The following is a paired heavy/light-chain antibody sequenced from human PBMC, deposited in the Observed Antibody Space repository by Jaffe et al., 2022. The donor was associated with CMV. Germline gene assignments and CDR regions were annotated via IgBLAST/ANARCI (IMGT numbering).Light chain of an antibody. Sequence: DVVMTQSPLSLPVTLGQPASISCRSSQSLVYSDGNTYLNWFQQRPGQSPRRLIYKVSNRDSGVPDRFSGSGSGTDFTLKISRVEAEDVGVYYCMQGTHWPRWTFGQGTKVEIK. J-gene: IGKJ1*01. V-gene: IGKV2-30*01. CDR2: KVS. CDR3: MQGTHWPRWT. CDR1: QSLVYSDGNTY.
Heavy chain of an antibody. CDR1: GYTFTSYG. J-gene: IGHJ6*02. CDR2: ISAYNGNT. V-gene: IGHV1-18*01. D-gene: IGHD2-2*01. Sequence: QVQLVQSGAEVKKPGASVKVSCKASGYTFTSYGISWVRQAPGQGLEWMGWISAYNGNTNYAQKLQGRVTMTTDTSTSTAYMELRSLRSDDTAVYYCARDEEDVVPASENPYYYYGMDVWGQGTTVTVSS. CDR3: ARDEEDVVPASENPYYYYGMDV.